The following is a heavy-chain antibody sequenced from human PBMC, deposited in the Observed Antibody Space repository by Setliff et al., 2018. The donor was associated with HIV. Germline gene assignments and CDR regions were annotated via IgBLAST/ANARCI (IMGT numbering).Heavy chain of an antibody. CDR3: ASVYSRSLFFFDH. D-gene: IGHD1-26*01. V-gene: IGHV4-61*02. Sequence: SETLSLTCTVSGGSISTGVYYWSWIRQPADKALEWIGRISASGSTNYNPSLESRVTLSIDTSNNQFSLKLTSVTAADPAVYYCASVYSRSLFFFDHWGQGILVTVSS. CDR1: GGSISTGVYY. J-gene: IGHJ4*02. CDR2: ISASGST.